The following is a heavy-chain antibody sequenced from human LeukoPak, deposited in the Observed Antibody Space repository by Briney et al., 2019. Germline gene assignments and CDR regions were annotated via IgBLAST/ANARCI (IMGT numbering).Heavy chain of an antibody. CDR2: ISYDGSNK. CDR3: ARGRVAPAAMLVY. Sequence: GGSLRLSCAASGFTFSSYAMHWVRQAPGKGLEWVAVISYDGSNKYYADSVKGRFTISRDNSKNTLYLQMNSLRAEDTAVYYCARGRVAPAAMLVYWGQGTLVTVSS. V-gene: IGHV3-30*04. D-gene: IGHD2-2*01. J-gene: IGHJ4*02. CDR1: GFTFSSYA.